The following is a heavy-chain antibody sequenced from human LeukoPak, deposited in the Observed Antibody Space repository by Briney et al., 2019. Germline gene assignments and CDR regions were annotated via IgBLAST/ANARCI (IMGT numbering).Heavy chain of an antibody. D-gene: IGHD5-12*01. Sequence: GGSLRLSCAASGFTFSSYSMNWVRQAPGKGLEWVSSISSSSYIYYADSVKGRFTISRDNAKNSLYLQMNSLRAEDTAVYYCARGGYSGYDNLDYWGQGTLVTVSS. CDR2: ISSSSYI. CDR1: GFTFSSYS. J-gene: IGHJ4*02. V-gene: IGHV3-21*01. CDR3: ARGGYSGYDNLDY.